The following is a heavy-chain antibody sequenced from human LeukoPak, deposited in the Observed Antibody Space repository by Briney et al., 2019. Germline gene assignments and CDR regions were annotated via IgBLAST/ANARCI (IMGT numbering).Heavy chain of an antibody. V-gene: IGHV1-2*06. J-gene: IGHJ4*02. CDR3: ARDRSGWYFPLDY. CDR1: GYTFTGYY. D-gene: IGHD6-19*01. Sequence: ASVKVSCKSSGYTFTGYYMHWLRQAPGQGLEWMGRINPNSGGTNYAQKFQGRVTMTRDTSISTAYMELSRLRSDDTAVYYCARDRSGWYFPLDYWGQGTLVTVSS. CDR2: INPNSGGT.